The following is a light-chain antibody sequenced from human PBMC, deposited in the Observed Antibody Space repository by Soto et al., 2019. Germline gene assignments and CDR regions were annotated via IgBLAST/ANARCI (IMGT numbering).Light chain of an antibody. CDR3: SSYAGSNNRGV. CDR1: STDVGGYNY. J-gene: IGLJ1*01. CDR2: EVS. V-gene: IGLV2-8*01. Sequence: QSVLTQPPSASLSPGQSVTISCTGTSTDVGGYNYISWYQHHPGKGPKLIIYEVSERPSGVPDRFSGSKSGNTASLTVSGLQAEDEADYYCSSYAGSNNRGVFGSGTKVTVL.